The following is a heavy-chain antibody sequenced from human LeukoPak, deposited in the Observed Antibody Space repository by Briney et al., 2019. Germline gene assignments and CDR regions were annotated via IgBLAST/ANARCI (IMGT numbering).Heavy chain of an antibody. CDR1: GGTFSSYA. V-gene: IGHV1-69*13. J-gene: IGHJ3*02. CDR3: ARRGNGNAFDI. CDR2: IIPIFGTA. Sequence: SVKVSRKASGGTFSSYAISWVRQAPGQGLEWMGGIIPIFGTANYAQKFQGGVTITADESTSTAYMELSSLRSEDTAVYYCARRGNGNAFDIWGQGTMVTVSS. D-gene: IGHD4-23*01.